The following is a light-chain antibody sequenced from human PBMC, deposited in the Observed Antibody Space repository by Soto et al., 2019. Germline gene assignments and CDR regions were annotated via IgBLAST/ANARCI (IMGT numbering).Light chain of an antibody. J-gene: IGKJ4*01. V-gene: IGKV1-8*01. CDR3: QHYYNYPLT. Sequence: AIRVTQSPSSFSASTGDNVTITCRASQGIGNSLAWYQQKPGKAPNLLIYDASTLQSGVPARFSGSGSGSDFTLTITSLQSEDFATYYCQHYYNYPLTFGGGTKVEIK. CDR2: DAS. CDR1: QGIGNS.